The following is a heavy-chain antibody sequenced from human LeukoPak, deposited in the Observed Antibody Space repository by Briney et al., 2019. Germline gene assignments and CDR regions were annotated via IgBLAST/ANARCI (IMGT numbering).Heavy chain of an antibody. J-gene: IGHJ4*02. V-gene: IGHV1-2*02. D-gene: IGHD6-13*01. Sequence: ASVKVSCKASRYIFTSYYIHWVRQAPGQGLEWMGWINPNNGGTKYAQRFRGRVTMTSDTSISTAYMELSRLRSDDTAIYYCARDRGSSWFADYWGQGTLVTVSS. CDR1: RYIFTSYY. CDR2: INPNNGGT. CDR3: ARDRGSSWFADY.